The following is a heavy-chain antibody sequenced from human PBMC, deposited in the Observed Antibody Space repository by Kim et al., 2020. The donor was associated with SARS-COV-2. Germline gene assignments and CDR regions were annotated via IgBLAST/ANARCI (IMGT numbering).Heavy chain of an antibody. CDR1: GGTFSSYA. D-gene: IGHD4-17*01. Sequence: SVKVSCKASGGTFSSYAISWVRQAPGQGLEWMGRIIPILGIANYAQKFQGRVTITADKSTSTAYMELSSLRSEDTAVYYCASSTVTNWWDFDYWGQGTLVTVSS. V-gene: IGHV1-69*04. CDR2: IIPILGIA. J-gene: IGHJ4*02. CDR3: ASSTVTNWWDFDY.